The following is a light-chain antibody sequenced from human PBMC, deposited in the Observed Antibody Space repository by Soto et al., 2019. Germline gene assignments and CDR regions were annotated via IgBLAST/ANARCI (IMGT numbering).Light chain of an antibody. Sequence: QAVVTQPPSASGSPGQSVTISCTGTSSDVGSYKFVSWYQQHPGKAPKLMMYEVSKRPSGVPDRFSGSKSGNTASLTVSGLQAEDEADYFCSSYAGNYNLVFGGGTQLTVL. V-gene: IGLV2-8*01. CDR3: SSYAGNYNLV. CDR2: EVS. CDR1: SSDVGSYKF. J-gene: IGLJ2*01.